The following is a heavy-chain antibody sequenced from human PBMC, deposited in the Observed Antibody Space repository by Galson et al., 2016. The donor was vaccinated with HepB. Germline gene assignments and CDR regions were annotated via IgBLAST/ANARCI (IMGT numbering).Heavy chain of an antibody. D-gene: IGHD2-15*01. J-gene: IGHJ6*02. V-gene: IGHV1-8*01. CDR2: MNPKSGNT. CDR1: GYTFTFFD. Sequence: SVKVSCKASGYTFTFFDINWVRQASGQGLEWMGWMNPKSGNTGYGQNFQGRVTMTRDTSRNTAYMELSSLRSDDTAVYYCARATGDCSGGRCFYDGLDVWGQGTTVTVSS. CDR3: ARATGDCSGGRCFYDGLDV.